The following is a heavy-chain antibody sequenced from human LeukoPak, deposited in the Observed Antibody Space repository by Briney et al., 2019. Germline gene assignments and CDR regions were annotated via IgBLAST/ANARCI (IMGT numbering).Heavy chain of an antibody. CDR3: ARVIRVAAADLFDY. V-gene: IGHV1-46*04. CDR2: INPTGSST. Sequence: ASVKVSCKASGYTFTSRWMHWVRQAPGQGPEWLGVINPTGSSTSYAHKLQGRVTMTRDTSTSTDYMELRSLRSDDTAVYYCARVIRVAAADLFDYWGQGTLVTVSS. CDR1: GYTFTSRW. J-gene: IGHJ4*02. D-gene: IGHD6-13*01.